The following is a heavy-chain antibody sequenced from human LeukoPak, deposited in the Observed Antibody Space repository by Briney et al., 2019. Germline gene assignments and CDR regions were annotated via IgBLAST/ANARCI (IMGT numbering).Heavy chain of an antibody. Sequence: PSETLSLTCTVSGGSISSYYWSWIRRPAGKGLEWIGCIYTSGSTNYNPSLKSRVTMSVDTSKNQFSLKLSSVTAADTAVYYCAREKVVYDSSGYYPSLIDYWGQGTLVTVSS. V-gene: IGHV4-4*07. CDR2: IYTSGST. CDR1: GGSISSYY. D-gene: IGHD3-22*01. J-gene: IGHJ4*02. CDR3: AREKVVYDSSGYYPSLIDY.